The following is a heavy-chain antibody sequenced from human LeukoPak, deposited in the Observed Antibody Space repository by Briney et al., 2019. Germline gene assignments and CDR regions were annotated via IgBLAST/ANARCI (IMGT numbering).Heavy chain of an antibody. CDR2: ISGSGVST. CDR3: AKVRFGVTARYYFDY. V-gene: IGHV3-23*01. D-gene: IGHD3-10*01. J-gene: IGHJ4*02. CDR1: GFTFSSYG. Sequence: GGTLRLSCAASGFTFSSYGMTWVRQAPGNGLEWVSAISGSGVSTYYADSVKGRFTISGDNSKNTLYLQMNSLRAEDTAVYYCAKVRFGVTARYYFDYWGQGTLVTVSS.